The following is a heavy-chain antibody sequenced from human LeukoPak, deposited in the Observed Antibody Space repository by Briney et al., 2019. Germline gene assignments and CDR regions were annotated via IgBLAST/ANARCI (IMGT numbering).Heavy chain of an antibody. CDR3: AKDASWSFDY. D-gene: IGHD6-13*01. CDR1: GFTFSDYY. Sequence: PGGSLRLSCAASGFTFSDYYMSWIRQAPGKGLEWVSYISSSGSTIYYADSVKGRFTISRDNSKNTLYLQMNSLRAEDTAVYYCAKDASWSFDYWGQGTLVTVSS. V-gene: IGHV3-11*04. CDR2: ISSSGSTI. J-gene: IGHJ4*02.